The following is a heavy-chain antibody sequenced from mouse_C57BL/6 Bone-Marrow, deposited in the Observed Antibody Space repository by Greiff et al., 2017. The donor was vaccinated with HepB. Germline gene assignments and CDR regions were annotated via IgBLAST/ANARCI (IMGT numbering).Heavy chain of an antibody. J-gene: IGHJ1*03. V-gene: IGHV1-76*01. Sequence: QVQLQQSGAELVRPGASVKLSCKASGYTFTDYYINWVKQRPGQGLEWIARIYPGSGNTYYNEKFKGKATLTAEKSSSTAYMQLSSLTSEDSAVYFCARGGGNYVHFDVWGTGTTVTVSS. CDR3: ARGGGNYVHFDV. D-gene: IGHD2-1*01. CDR1: GYTFTDYY. CDR2: IYPGSGNT.